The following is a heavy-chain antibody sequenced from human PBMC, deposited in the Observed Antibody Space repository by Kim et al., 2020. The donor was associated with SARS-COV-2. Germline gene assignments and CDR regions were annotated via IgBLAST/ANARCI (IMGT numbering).Heavy chain of an antibody. D-gene: IGHD3-22*01. V-gene: IGHV4-39*01. CDR1: GGSISSSSYY. J-gene: IGHJ4*02. Sequence: SETLSLTCTVSGGSISSSSYYWGWIRQPPGKGLEWIGSIYYSGSTYYNPSLKSRVTISVDTSKNQFSLKLSSVTAADTAVYYYARLQYYYDSSGSDYWGQGTLVTVSS. CDR3: ARLQYYYDSSGSDY. CDR2: IYYSGST.